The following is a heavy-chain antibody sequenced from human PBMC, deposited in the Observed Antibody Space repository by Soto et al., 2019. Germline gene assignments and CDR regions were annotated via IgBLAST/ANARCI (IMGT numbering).Heavy chain of an antibody. CDR3: AATYCGGDCYSNWFDP. D-gene: IGHD2-21*02. Sequence: QVQLVQSGAEVKKPGSSVKVSCKASGGTFSSYAISWVRQAPGQGLEWMGGIIPIFGTANYAQKSQGRVTITANKSTSTAYMELSSLRSEDTAVYYCAATYCGGDCYSNWFDPWGQGTLVTVSS. CDR2: IIPIFGTA. J-gene: IGHJ5*02. CDR1: GGTFSSYA. V-gene: IGHV1-69*06.